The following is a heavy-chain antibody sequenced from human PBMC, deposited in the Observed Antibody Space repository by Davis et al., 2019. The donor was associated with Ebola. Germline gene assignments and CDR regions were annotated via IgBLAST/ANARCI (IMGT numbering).Heavy chain of an antibody. CDR2: INPQSGGT. Sequence: ASVKVSCKASGYTFTDYYIHWVRQAPGQGLEWMGWINPQSGGTIYAQKFQGWVTMTRDTSISTAYMELSRLKSDDTAVYYCARVRSGSSYHLDFWGQGTLVTVSS. CDR1: GYTFTDYY. D-gene: IGHD1-26*01. J-gene: IGHJ4*02. CDR3: ARVRSGSSYHLDF. V-gene: IGHV1-2*04.